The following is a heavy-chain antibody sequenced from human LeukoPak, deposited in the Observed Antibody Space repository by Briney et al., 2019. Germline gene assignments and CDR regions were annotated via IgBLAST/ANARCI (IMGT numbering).Heavy chain of an antibody. Sequence: ASVKVSCKASGYSVTNYYIHWVRQAPGQGLEWMGVVNPSGGVTPYAQNFQGRVTLTWDMSTNTVYMELSGLRSEDTAVYYCTREPSRRGYSIGYYYVDSWGQGTLVIVSS. CDR1: GYSVTNYY. J-gene: IGHJ4*02. D-gene: IGHD3-22*01. CDR2: VNPSGGVT. CDR3: TREPSRRGYSIGYYYVDS. V-gene: IGHV1-46*01.